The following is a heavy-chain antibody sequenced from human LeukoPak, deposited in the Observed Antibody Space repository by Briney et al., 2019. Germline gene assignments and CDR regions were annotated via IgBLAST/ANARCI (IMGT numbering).Heavy chain of an antibody. CDR2: VQSSWTT. D-gene: IGHD2-15*01. CDR3: AREADWFDP. J-gene: IGHJ5*02. V-gene: IGHV4-4*07. CDR1: GGSITSYY. Sequence: KTSETLSLTCTVSGGSITSYYWSWVRQPAGKGLEWIGHVQSSWTTKYNSSLESRVTMSIDTSRNQFSLKLRSVTAADTAVYYCAREADWFDPWGQGALVTVSS.